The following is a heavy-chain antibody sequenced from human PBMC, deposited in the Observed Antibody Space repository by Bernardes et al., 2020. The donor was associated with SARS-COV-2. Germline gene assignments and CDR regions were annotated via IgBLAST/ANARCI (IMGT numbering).Heavy chain of an antibody. CDR3: AKDYCGGDCDFFDY. CDR1: GFTLDTFA. D-gene: IGHD2-21*02. CDR2: VSGSGDT. V-gene: IGHV3-23*01. J-gene: IGHJ4*02. Sequence: SLRLSCAVSGFTLDTFAMSWVRQAPGKGLEWVSGVSGSGDTYYADSVKGRFTISRDNSKNILFLQMNNLRAEDTAVYYCAKDYCGGDCDFFDYWGQGTVVTVSS.